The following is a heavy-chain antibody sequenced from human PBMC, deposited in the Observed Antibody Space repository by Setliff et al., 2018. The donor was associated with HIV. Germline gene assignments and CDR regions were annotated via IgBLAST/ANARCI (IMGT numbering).Heavy chain of an antibody. V-gene: IGHV4-4*07. CDR2: IYTSGST. Sequence: PSETLSLTCAVYGGSFSGYYWNWIRQPAGKGLEWIGRIYTSGSTNYNPSLKSRVTMSVDTSKNQFSLKLSSVTAADTAVYYCARDMTYDAFDIWGQGTMVTVSS. D-gene: IGHD2-21*02. CDR1: GGSFSGYY. CDR3: ARDMTYDAFDI. J-gene: IGHJ3*02.